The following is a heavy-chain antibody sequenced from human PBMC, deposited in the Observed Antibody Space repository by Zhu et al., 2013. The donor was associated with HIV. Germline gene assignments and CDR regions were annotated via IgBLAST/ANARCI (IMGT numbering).Heavy chain of an antibody. Sequence: EVQLVQSGAEVKKPGATVKISCKVSGYTFTDYYMHWVQQAPGKGLEWMGLVDPEDGETIYAEKFQGRVTITADTSTDTAYMELSSLRSEDTAVYYCARDLYASSIAARDDYYYYGMDVWGQGTTVTVSS. CDR3: ARDLYASSIAARDDYYYYGMDV. CDR1: GYTFTDYY. J-gene: IGHJ6*02. V-gene: IGHV1-69-2*01. CDR2: VDPEDGET. D-gene: IGHD6-6*01.